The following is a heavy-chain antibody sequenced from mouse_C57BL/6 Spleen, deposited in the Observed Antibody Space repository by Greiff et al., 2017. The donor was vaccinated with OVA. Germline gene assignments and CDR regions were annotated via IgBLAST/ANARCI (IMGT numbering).Heavy chain of an antibody. J-gene: IGHJ3*01. CDR3: ANPSSPFAY. D-gene: IGHD1-1*01. Sequence: EVKLVESGGGLVKPGGSLKLSCAASGFTFSSYTMSWVRQTPEKRLEWVATISGGGGNTYYPDSVKGRFTISRDNAKNTLYLQMSSLRSEDTALYYCANPSSPFAYWGQGTLVTVSA. CDR1: GFTFSSYT. V-gene: IGHV5-9*01. CDR2: ISGGGGNT.